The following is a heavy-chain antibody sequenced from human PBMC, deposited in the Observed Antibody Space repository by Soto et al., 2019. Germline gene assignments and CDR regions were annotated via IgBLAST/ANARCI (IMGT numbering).Heavy chain of an antibody. J-gene: IGHJ4*02. Sequence: QEQLQQWGAGLLKPSETLSLTCAVYGGSFSGYYWSWIRQPPGKGLEWIGEINNSGSTNYNPSLKRRVTISVDTSKNHFSLKLSSVTAADTAVYYCARDPPEIAAAGTRKETGDYWGQGTLVTVSS. CDR3: ARDPPEIAAAGTRKETGDY. D-gene: IGHD6-13*01. CDR2: INNSGST. CDR1: GGSFSGYY. V-gene: IGHV4-34*01.